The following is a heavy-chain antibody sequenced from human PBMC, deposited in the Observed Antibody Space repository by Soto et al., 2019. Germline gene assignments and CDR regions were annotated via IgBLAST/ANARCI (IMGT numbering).Heavy chain of an antibody. J-gene: IGHJ6*02. CDR3: ARDHGMDV. CDR1: GFNFSDYY. V-gene: IGHV3-11*01. Sequence: PGGSLRLSCAASGFNFSDYYMSWIRHAPGKGLEWVSSISSTGSTKFYADSVKGRFTVSRDDAKNSLYLQMNSLRAEDTAVYYCARDHGMDVWGQGTTVTVS. CDR2: ISSTGSTK.